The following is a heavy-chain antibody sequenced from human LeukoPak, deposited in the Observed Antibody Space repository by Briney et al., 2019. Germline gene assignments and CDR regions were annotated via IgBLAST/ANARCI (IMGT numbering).Heavy chain of an antibody. CDR3: ARDLMTIPRYFQH. V-gene: IGHV1-2*02. CDR2: INPNSGGT. J-gene: IGHJ1*01. Sequence: ASVKVSCKASGYTFTGYYMHWVRQAPGQGLEWMGWINPNSGGTNYAQKFQGRVTMTGDTSISTAYMELSRLRSDDTAVYYCARDLMTIPRYFQHWGQGTLVTVSS. D-gene: IGHD3-3*01. CDR1: GYTFTGYY.